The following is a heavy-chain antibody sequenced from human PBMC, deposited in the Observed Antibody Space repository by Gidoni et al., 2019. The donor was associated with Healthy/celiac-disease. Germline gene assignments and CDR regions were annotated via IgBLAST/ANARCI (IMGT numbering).Heavy chain of an antibody. CDR2: ISYDGSNK. D-gene: IGHD1-20*01. Sequence: VQLVESGGGVVQPGRSLRLSCAASGFTFSSYAMHWVRQAPGKWLECVAVISYDGSNKYYADSVKGRFTISRDNSKNTLYLQMNSLRAEDTAVYYCARDSPLTENWFDPWGQGTLVTVSS. CDR1: GFTFSSYA. V-gene: IGHV3-30-3*01. CDR3: ARDSPLTENWFDP. J-gene: IGHJ5*02.